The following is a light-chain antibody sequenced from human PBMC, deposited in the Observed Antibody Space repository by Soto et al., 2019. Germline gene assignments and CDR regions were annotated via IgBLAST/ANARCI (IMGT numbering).Light chain of an antibody. V-gene: IGLV8-61*01. CDR2: STN. Sequence: QAVVTQEPSFSVSPGRTVTLTCGLSSGSVSASNYPSWYQQTPGRAPRMLIYSTNTRSSGVPDRFSASILGNKAALTITGAHADDECDYCCVLYMGSGIWVFGGGTKLTLL. CDR1: SGSVSASNY. CDR3: VLYMGSGIWV. J-gene: IGLJ3*02.